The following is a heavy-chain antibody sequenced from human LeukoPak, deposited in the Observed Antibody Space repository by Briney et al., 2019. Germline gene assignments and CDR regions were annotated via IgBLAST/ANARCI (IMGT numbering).Heavy chain of an antibody. CDR2: ISGSGGST. Sequence: GGSLRLSCAASRFTFSTYAMSWVRQAPGKGLEWVSAISGSGGSTYYADSVEGRFSISRDNSKNTLYLQMNSLRAEDTAVYYCAKRGMGDREAFDIWGQGTMVTVSS. CDR3: AKRGMGDREAFDI. CDR1: RFTFSTYA. D-gene: IGHD2-21*02. J-gene: IGHJ3*02. V-gene: IGHV3-23*01.